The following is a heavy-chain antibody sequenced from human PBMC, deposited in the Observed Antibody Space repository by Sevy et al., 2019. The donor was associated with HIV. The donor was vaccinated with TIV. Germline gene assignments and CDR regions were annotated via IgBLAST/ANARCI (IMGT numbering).Heavy chain of an antibody. CDR1: GFTFSSYG. V-gene: IGHV3-30*02. J-gene: IGHJ4*02. CDR2: INYDGSDK. D-gene: IGHD7-27*01. Sequence: GGSLRLSCATSGFTFSSYGMHWVRQAPGKGLQWVSFINYDGSDKKYGDSVKGRFTISRDNSKNTLYLQMNSLRAEDTCVYYCAKDPLISLGADLFDSWGQGTLVTVSS. CDR3: AKDPLISLGADLFDS.